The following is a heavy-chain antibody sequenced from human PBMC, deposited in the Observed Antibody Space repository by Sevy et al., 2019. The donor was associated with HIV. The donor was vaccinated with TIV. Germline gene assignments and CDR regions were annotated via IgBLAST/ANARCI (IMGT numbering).Heavy chain of an antibody. CDR1: GFTFSSYA. J-gene: IGHJ4*02. V-gene: IGHV3-30*04. Sequence: GGSLRLSCAVSGFTFSSYAMHWVRQAPGKGLEWVAVISYDGSNKYYADSVKGRFTISRDNSKNTLYLQMNSLRAEDTAVYYCARDVVSEYYDFWSGYYNFDYWGQGTLVTVSS. CDR3: ARDVVSEYYDFWSGYYNFDY. CDR2: ISYDGSNK. D-gene: IGHD3-3*01.